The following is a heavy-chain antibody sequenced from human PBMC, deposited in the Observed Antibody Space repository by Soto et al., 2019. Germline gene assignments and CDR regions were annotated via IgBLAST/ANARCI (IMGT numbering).Heavy chain of an antibody. D-gene: IGHD4-17*01. J-gene: IGHJ5*02. CDR3: ARDYTYGGNSSPVVNWFDP. Sequence: GASVKVSCKASGGTFSSYAISWVRQAPGQGLEWMGGIIPIFGTANYAQKFQGRVTITADESTSTAYMELSSPRSEDTAVYYCARDYTYGGNSSPVVNWFDPWGQGTLVTVCS. CDR2: IIPIFGTA. CDR1: GGTFSSYA. V-gene: IGHV1-69*13.